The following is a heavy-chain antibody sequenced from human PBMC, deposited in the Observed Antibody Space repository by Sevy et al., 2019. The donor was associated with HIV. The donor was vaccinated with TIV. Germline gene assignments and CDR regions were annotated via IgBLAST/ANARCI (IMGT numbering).Heavy chain of an antibody. D-gene: IGHD4-4*01. Sequence: ASVKVSCKASGYTFTSYAMHWVRQAPGQRLEWMGWINAGNGNTKYSQKFQGRVTITRDTSASTAYMELSSLRSEDTAVYYWARGPLTTVTTVWFDPWGQGTLVTVSS. J-gene: IGHJ5*02. CDR2: INAGNGNT. CDR1: GYTFTSYA. V-gene: IGHV1-3*01. CDR3: ARGPLTTVTTVWFDP.